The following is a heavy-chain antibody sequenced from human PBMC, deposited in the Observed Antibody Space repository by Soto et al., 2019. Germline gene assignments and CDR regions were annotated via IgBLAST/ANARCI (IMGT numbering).Heavy chain of an antibody. CDR3: ARGLRIQLWLNNWSDP. CDR2: TYYRSKWYN. Sequence: PSQTLSLTCAISGDSVSSNSSAWNWIRQSPSRGLEWLGRTYYRSKWYNDYAVSVKSRITINTDTSKNQFSLQLNSVTPEDTAVNYCARGLRIQLWLNNWSDPWGQGTLVIVSS. J-gene: IGHJ5*02. V-gene: IGHV6-1*01. CDR1: GDSVSSNSSA. D-gene: IGHD5-18*01.